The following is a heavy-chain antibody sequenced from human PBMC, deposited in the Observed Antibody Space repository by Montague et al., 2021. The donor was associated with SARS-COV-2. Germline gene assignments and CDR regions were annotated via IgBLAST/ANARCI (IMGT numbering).Heavy chain of an antibody. V-gene: IGHV4-31*03. D-gene: IGHD3-22*01. Sequence: TLSLTCTVSGGSISSGGYYWSWIRQHPGKGLEWIGYIYYSGSTYYNPSLKNRVTISVDTSKNQFSLKLSSVTAADTAVYYCARAATITIIVVVIDAFDIWGQGTMVTVSS. CDR2: IYYSGST. J-gene: IGHJ3*02. CDR1: GGSISSGGYY. CDR3: ARAATITIIVVVIDAFDI.